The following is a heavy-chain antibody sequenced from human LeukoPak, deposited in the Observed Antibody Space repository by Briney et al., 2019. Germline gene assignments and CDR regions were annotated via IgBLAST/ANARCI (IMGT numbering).Heavy chain of an antibody. D-gene: IGHD6-13*01. CDR3: ARLTEDSSSWYRFYFDY. CDR1: GGTISSYY. V-gene: IGHV4-59*12. J-gene: IGHJ4*02. Sequence: TSETLSLTCTVSGGTISSYYWSWIRQPPGKGLEWIGYIYYSGSTNYNPSLKSRVTISVDTSKNQFSLKLSSVTAADTAVYYCARLTEDSSSWYRFYFDYWGQGTLVTVSS. CDR2: IYYSGST.